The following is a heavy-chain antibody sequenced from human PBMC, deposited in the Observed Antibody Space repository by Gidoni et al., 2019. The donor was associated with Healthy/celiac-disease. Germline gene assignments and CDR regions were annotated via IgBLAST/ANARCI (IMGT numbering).Heavy chain of an antibody. D-gene: IGHD2-21*01. V-gene: IGHV4-4*02. CDR2: IYHSGST. CDR1: GGSISSSNW. Sequence: QAQLQASGPGLVKPSATLSLTFAVSGGSISSSNWWSWGRQPPGKGLEWIGEIYHSGSTNYNPSLKSRVTIAVDKSKNQFSLKLSAVTAADTAVYDCARTPGGDGSWGQGTLVTVSS. J-gene: IGHJ4*02. CDR3: ARTPGGDGS.